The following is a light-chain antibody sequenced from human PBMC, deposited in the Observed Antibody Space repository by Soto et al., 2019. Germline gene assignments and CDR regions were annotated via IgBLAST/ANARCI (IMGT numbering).Light chain of an antibody. CDR2: LAS. Sequence: DIQMSHSPSARAAFVGGVVTSVCRAIQTISNSLDWYQQKPGKAPKLLIYLASTLQSGVPARFSGSGSATEFTLSISRLQPDDFATYYCQQYGTSCRTFGQGTKVDI. V-gene: IGKV1-5*03. CDR1: QTISNS. CDR3: QQYGTSCRT. J-gene: IGKJ1*01.